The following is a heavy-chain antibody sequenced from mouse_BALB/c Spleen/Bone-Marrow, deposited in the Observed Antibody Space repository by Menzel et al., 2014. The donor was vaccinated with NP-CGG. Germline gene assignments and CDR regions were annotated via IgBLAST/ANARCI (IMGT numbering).Heavy chain of an antibody. Sequence: VQLQESGAELVRPGSSVKISCKASGYAISSYWMNWVKQRPGQGLEWIGQFYPGDGDTNYNGKFKGKATLTADKSSSTAYMQISSLTSEDSAVYFCARGRGWYLDYWGQGTTLTVSS. CDR3: ARGRGWYLDY. D-gene: IGHD2-3*01. J-gene: IGHJ2*01. CDR2: FYPGDGDT. CDR1: GYAISSYW. V-gene: IGHV1-80*01.